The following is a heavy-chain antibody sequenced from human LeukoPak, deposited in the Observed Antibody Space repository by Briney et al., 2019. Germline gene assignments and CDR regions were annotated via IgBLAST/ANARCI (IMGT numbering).Heavy chain of an antibody. V-gene: IGHV3-21*01. J-gene: IGHJ4*02. Sequence: GGSLRLSCTASGFTFRRYSFNWVRQAPGKGREWVSTISSGSDYIYYADSVRGRFTISRGNAENSLYLQMNSLRAEDTAVYYCTRDLSLAAPQGFDYWGQGTLVTVSS. D-gene: IGHD6-6*01. CDR2: ISSGSDYI. CDR1: GFTFRRYS. CDR3: TRDLSLAAPQGFDY.